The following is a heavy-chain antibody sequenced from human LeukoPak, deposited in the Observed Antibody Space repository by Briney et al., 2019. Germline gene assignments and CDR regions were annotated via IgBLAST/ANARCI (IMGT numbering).Heavy chain of an antibody. J-gene: IGHJ5*02. CDR2: ITSGGHTI. D-gene: IGHD1-7*01. CDR3: ARGGWNYVFNS. V-gene: IGHV3-48*03. CDR1: GFTVNTYE. Sequence: GGSLRLSCAASGFTVNTYEMNWVRQAPGKGLEWVSYITSGGHTIYYADYVKGRFTISRDNAKNSLYLQMNSLRAEDTAVYYCARGGWNYVFNSWGQGTLVTVSS.